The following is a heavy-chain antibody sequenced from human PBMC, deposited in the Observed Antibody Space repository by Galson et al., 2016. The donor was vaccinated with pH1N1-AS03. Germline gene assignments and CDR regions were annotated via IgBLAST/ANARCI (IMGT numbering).Heavy chain of an antibody. CDR3: ANDFNYDFWSGYSFY. CDR2: ISFDGTNK. CDR1: GFTISNFG. V-gene: IGHV3-30*18. D-gene: IGHD3/OR15-3a*01. Sequence: PLRLSCAASGFTISNFGMLWVRQAPGQGLEWVAIISFDGTNKYYADSVKGRFSISRDNSKNTLFLQMSALRAEDTAVYYCANDFNYDFWSGYSFYWGQGALVTVSS. J-gene: IGHJ4*02.